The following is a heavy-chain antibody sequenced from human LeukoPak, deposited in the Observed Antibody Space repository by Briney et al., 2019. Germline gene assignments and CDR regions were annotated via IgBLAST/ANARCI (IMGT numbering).Heavy chain of an antibody. D-gene: IGHD4-23*01. Sequence: GGSLRLSCAASGFTFSNYNLNWVRQAPGKGLEWVSVIYDDGSTYYADSVKGRFTISRDNSKNTLYLQMNSLRAEDTAVYYCASSPKGRLRWFYFDYWGQGTLVTVSS. CDR1: GFTFSNYN. J-gene: IGHJ4*02. CDR2: IYDDGST. V-gene: IGHV3-53*01. CDR3: ASSPKGRLRWFYFDY.